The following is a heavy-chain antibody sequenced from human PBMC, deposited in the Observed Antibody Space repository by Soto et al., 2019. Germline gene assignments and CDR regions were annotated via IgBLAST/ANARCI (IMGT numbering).Heavy chain of an antibody. V-gene: IGHV3-7*01. CDR1: GFTFSSYW. Sequence: GGSLRLSCAASGFTFSSYWMNWVRQAPGKGLEWLANIKQDGSEKYYVDSVKGRFTISRDNANNSLYLQMNSLRAEDTAVYYCARNAMVVAASVYYYYYYMDVWGKGTTVTVSS. J-gene: IGHJ6*03. CDR3: ARNAMVVAASVYYYYYYMDV. CDR2: IKQDGSEK. D-gene: IGHD2-15*01.